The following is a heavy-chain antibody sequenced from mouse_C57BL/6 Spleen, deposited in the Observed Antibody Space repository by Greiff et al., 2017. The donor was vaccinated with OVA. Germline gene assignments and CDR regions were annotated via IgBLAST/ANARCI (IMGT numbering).Heavy chain of an antibody. CDR2: IYPGSGST. Sequence: QVQLQQPGAELVKPGASVKMSCKASGYTFTSYWITWVKQRPGQGLEWIGDIYPGSGSTNYNEKFKSKATLTVDTSSSTAYMQLSSLTSEDSAVYYCARPEDDDDGYAMDYWGQGTSVTVSS. CDR1: GYTFTSYW. V-gene: IGHV1-55*01. J-gene: IGHJ4*01. CDR3: ARPEDDDDGYAMDY. D-gene: IGHD2-4*01.